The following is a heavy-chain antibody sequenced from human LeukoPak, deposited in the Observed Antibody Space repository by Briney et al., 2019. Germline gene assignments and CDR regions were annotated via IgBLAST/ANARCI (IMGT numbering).Heavy chain of an antibody. V-gene: IGHV4-34*01. D-gene: IGHD5-18*01. CDR2: INHSGST. CDR1: GGSFSGYY. Sequence: PSETLSLTCAVYGGSFSGYYWSWIRQPPGKGLEWIGEINHSGSTNYNPSLKSRVTISVDTSKNQFSLKLSSVAAADTAVYYCAGLHRGYSYGTSEFDYWGQGTLVTVSS. CDR3: AGLHRGYSYGTSEFDY. J-gene: IGHJ4*02.